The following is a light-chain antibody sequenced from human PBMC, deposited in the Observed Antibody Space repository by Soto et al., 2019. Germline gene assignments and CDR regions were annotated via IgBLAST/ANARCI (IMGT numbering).Light chain of an antibody. CDR1: NSDVGGYKY. J-gene: IGLJ1*01. Sequence: QSALTQPRSVSGSPGQSVTISCTGTNSDVGGYKYVSWYQQYPGKAPKLMIYDVSKRPSGVPDRFSGSKSVNTASLTISGPQAEDEADYFCCSYAGSYSYVFGTGTKLTVL. V-gene: IGLV2-11*01. CDR3: CSYAGSYSYV. CDR2: DVS.